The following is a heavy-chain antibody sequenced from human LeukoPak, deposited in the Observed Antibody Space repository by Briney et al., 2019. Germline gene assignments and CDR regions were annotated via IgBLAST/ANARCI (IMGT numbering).Heavy chain of an antibody. Sequence: GGSLRLSCSASGFTFSNAWMDWARQAPGKGLEWVGRIKSKSEGETIHYAAPVKDRVVISRDDSKNTLYLQMNSLKTEDTAVYYCTTVAYSSSWSKLDSWGQGTLVTVSS. D-gene: IGHD6-13*01. V-gene: IGHV3-15*07. CDR3: TTVAYSSSWSKLDS. CDR1: GFTFSNAW. CDR2: IKSKSEGETI. J-gene: IGHJ4*02.